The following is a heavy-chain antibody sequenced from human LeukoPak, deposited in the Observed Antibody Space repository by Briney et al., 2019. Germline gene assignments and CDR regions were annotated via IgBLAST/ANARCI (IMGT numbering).Heavy chain of an antibody. J-gene: IGHJ4*02. CDR1: GGSISNYY. CDR2: VHYSGST. Sequence: TSETLSLTCSVSGGSISNYYWTWIRQPPGKGLEWIGFVHYSGSTNYNPSLKSRVTISLDTSKNQFSLKLTSVTAADTAVYYCARLSGSGWLIDYWGQGTLVTVSS. CDR3: ARLSGSGWLIDY. V-gene: IGHV4-59*01. D-gene: IGHD6-19*01.